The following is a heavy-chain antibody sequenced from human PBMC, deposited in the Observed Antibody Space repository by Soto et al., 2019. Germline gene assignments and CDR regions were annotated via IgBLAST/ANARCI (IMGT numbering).Heavy chain of an antibody. J-gene: IGHJ5*02. V-gene: IGHV3-48*02. CDR1: GFTFSSYS. CDR3: ARRPGIAVAGDNWFDP. D-gene: IGHD6-19*01. Sequence: EVQLVESGGGLVQPGGSLRLSGAAYGFTFSSYSMNWVREAPGKGLEWVSYISSSSSTIYYADSVKGRFTISRDNAKNSLYLQMNSLRDEDTAVYYCARRPGIAVAGDNWFDPWGQGTLVTVSS. CDR2: ISSSSSTI.